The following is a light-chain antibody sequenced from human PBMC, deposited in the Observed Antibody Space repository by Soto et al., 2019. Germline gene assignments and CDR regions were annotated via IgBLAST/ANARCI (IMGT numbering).Light chain of an antibody. V-gene: IGKV1-39*01. J-gene: IGKJ4*01. CDR3: QQSYSTPLT. CDR2: AAS. CDR1: QSISSY. Sequence: DIQMTQSPSSLSASVGDRVTITCRASQSISSYLNWYQQKPGKAHKLLIHAASSLQSGVPSRFSGSGSGTDFTLTISSLQPEDFATYYCQQSYSTPLTFGGGTKVEIK.